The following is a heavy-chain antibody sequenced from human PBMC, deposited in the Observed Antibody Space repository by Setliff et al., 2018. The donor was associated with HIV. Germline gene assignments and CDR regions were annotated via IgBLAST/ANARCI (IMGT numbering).Heavy chain of an antibody. D-gene: IGHD5-12*01. V-gene: IGHV1-69*13. J-gene: IGHJ5*02. Sequence: ASVKVSCKASGGTFNTYAISWVRQAPGQGLEWMGGIIPLFPTSTYAQKFQGRVTMTADESTSTTYMDLNNLRSEDTAVYYCARGGGGYNSWWFGPWGLGTLVTVSS. CDR1: GGTFNTYA. CDR2: IIPLFPTS. CDR3: ARGGGGYNSWWFGP.